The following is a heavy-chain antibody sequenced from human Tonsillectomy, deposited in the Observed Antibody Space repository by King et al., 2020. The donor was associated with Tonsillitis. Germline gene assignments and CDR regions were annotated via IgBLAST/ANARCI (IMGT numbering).Heavy chain of an antibody. CDR2: IYHSGST. V-gene: IGHV4-38-2*02. CDR1: GYSISSGYY. Sequence: QLQESGPGLVKPSETLSLTCAVSGYSISSGYYWGWIRQPPGKGLEWIGSIYHSGSTYYNPSLKSRVTISVDTSKNQFSLKLSSVTAADTAVYYCAREEQLDRPSHSDAFDIWGQGTMVTVSS. CDR3: AREEQLDRPSHSDAFDI. J-gene: IGHJ3*02. D-gene: IGHD1-1*01.